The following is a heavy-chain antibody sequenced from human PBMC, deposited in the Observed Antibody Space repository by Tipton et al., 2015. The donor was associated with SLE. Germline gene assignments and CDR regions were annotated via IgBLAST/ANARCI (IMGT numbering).Heavy chain of an antibody. V-gene: IGHV3-74*01. CDR2: INSDGSST. CDR3: ARTSSGGAFDI. Sequence: SLRLSCAASGFTFSSSWMHWVRQAPGKGLVCVSRINSDGSSTTYADSGKGRFTISRDNAKNTLYLQMNSLRAEDTAVYYCARTSSGGAFDIWGQGTMVTVSS. D-gene: IGHD2-2*01. J-gene: IGHJ3*02. CDR1: GFTFSSSW.